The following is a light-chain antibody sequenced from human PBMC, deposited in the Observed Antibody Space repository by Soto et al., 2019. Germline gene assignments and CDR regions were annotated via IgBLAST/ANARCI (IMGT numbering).Light chain of an antibody. V-gene: IGLV2-11*01. CDR1: SSDVGGYNY. CDR3: CSYAGSYTWV. Sequence: QSALTQPRSVSGSPGQSVTISCTGTSSDVGGYNYVSWYQQHPGKAPKLMIYDVSKRPSGVPDRFSGSKSGNTASLTISGLQAEDEAEDDCCSYAGSYTWVFGGGTKLTVL. CDR2: DVS. J-gene: IGLJ3*02.